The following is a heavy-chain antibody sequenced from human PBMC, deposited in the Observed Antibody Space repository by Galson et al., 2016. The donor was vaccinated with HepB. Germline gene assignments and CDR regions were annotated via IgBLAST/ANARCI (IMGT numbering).Heavy chain of an antibody. Sequence: LVKPTQTLTLTCTVSGFSLSTNAVGVGWIRQPPGKALEWLALIYWDGDKRYSPSVKSRVTITRVTSKNQVVLKVTNMDPVDTATYYCAHFYSNGWYSFDYWGQGTLVTVSS. J-gene: IGHJ4*02. V-gene: IGHV2-5*02. D-gene: IGHD6-19*01. CDR2: IYWDGDK. CDR1: GFSLSTNAVG. CDR3: AHFYSNGWYSFDY.